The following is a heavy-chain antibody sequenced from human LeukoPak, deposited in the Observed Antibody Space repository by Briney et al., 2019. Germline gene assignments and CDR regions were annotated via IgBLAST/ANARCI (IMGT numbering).Heavy chain of an antibody. D-gene: IGHD6-13*01. V-gene: IGHV4-59*08. Sequence: SETLSLTCTVSGGSISSYYWSWIRQPPGKGLEWIGYIYYSGSTNYNPSLKSRVTISVDTSKNQFSLKLSSVTAADTAVYYCARYGKTAAVDYWGQGTLVTVSS. CDR1: GGSISSYY. CDR2: IYYSGST. J-gene: IGHJ4*02. CDR3: ARYGKTAAVDY.